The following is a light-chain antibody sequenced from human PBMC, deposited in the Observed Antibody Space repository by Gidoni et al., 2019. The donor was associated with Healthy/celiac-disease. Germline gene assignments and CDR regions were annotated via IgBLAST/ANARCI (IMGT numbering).Light chain of an antibody. V-gene: IGLV3-1*01. J-gene: IGLJ2*01. Sequence: SYELTQPTSVSVSPGQTASITCSGDTLGDKYACWYQQKPGQSPVLVTYPDSKLPSGIPERFSGSNSGNTATLTISGTQAMDEADYYCQAWDSSTVVFGGGTKLTVL. CDR2: PDS. CDR1: TLGDKY. CDR3: QAWDSSTVV.